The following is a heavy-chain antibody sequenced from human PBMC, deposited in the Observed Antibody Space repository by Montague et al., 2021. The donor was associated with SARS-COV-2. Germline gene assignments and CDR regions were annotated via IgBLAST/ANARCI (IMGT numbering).Heavy chain of an antibody. Sequence: SETLSLTCTVSGGAISSSSYYWGWIRRPPGEGLEWIGSIYYSGSTYYXPSLKSRVTISVDTSKNQFSLKLSSVTAADTAVYYCARDTRITMLVVVNRYGMDVWGQGTTVTVSS. CDR2: IYYSGST. D-gene: IGHD3-22*01. J-gene: IGHJ6*02. CDR3: ARDTRITMLVVVNRYGMDV. CDR1: GGAISSSSYY. V-gene: IGHV4-39*07.